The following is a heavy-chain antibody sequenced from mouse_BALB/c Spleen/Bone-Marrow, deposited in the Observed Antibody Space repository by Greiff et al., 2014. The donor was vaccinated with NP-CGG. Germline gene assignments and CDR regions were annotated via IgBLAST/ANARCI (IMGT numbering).Heavy chain of an antibody. CDR3: AMYYYGSSLFAY. D-gene: IGHD1-1*01. Sequence: LVESGAELVKPGASVKLSCTASGFNIKDTYMHWVKQRPEQGLEWIGRIDPANGNTKYDPKFQGKATITADTSSNTAYLQLSSLTSENTAVYYGAMYYYGSSLFAYWGQGTLVTVSA. V-gene: IGHV14-3*02. CDR1: GFNIKDTY. CDR2: IDPANGNT. J-gene: IGHJ3*01.